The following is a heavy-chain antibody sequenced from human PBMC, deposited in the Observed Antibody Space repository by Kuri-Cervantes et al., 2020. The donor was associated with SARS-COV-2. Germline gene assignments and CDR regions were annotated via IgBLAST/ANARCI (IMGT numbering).Heavy chain of an antibody. Sequence: GESLKISCLASGFSFSSYSMNWVRQAPGKGLEWISYISSNWSPIDYADSVKGRFTISRDNAKNSLYLQMNSLRAEDTAVYYCTTDASRRITIFGVVNAPDDYWGQGTLVTVSS. J-gene: IGHJ4*02. CDR3: TTDASRRITIFGVVNAPDDY. CDR1: GFSFSSYS. V-gene: IGHV3-48*04. D-gene: IGHD3-3*01. CDR2: ISSNWSPI.